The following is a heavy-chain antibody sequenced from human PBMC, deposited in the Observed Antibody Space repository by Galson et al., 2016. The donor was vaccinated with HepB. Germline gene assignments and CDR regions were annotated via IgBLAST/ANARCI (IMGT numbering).Heavy chain of an antibody. Sequence: SLRLSCAASGFSFNSYWMSWVRQAPGKGLEWVANIKQDGSDRSYVDSAKGRFTISRDNAEKSVYLQMNSLRAEDTAVFYCAREGGGGFELWGRGTLVTVSS. CDR3: AREGGGGFEL. CDR1: GFSFNSYW. J-gene: IGHJ2*01. D-gene: IGHD3-16*01. CDR2: IKQDGSDR. V-gene: IGHV3-7*01.